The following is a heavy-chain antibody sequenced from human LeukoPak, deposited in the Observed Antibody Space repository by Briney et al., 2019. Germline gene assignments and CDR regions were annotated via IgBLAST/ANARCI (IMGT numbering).Heavy chain of an antibody. CDR3: ARETLRGHH. D-gene: IGHD4-17*01. CDR1: GGSFSGYY. J-gene: IGHJ4*02. CDR2: INHSGST. Sequence: KPSETLSLTCAVYGGSFSGYYWSWIRQPPGKGLEWIGEINHSGSTNYNPSLKSRVTISVDTSKNQFSLKLSSVTAADTAVYYCARETLRGHHWGQGTLVTVSS. V-gene: IGHV4-34*01.